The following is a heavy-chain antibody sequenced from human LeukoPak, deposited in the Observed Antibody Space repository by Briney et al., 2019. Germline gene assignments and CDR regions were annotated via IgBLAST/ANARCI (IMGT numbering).Heavy chain of an antibody. CDR1: GFPFSSYG. CDR2: ISYDGSNK. V-gene: IGHV3-30*18. J-gene: IGHJ4*02. Sequence: PGGSLRLSCAASGFPFSSYGMHWVRQAPGKGLEWVAVISYDGSNKYYEDSVKGRFTISRDNSKNTLYLQMNSLRAEDTAVYYCAKGDYWGQGTLVTVSS. CDR3: AKGDY.